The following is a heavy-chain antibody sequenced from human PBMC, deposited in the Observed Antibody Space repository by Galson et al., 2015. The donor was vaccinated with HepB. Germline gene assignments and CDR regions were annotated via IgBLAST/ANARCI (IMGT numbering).Heavy chain of an antibody. CDR1: GFTFSTYA. CDR2: ISYDGSDK. D-gene: IGHD1-20*01. CDR3: ARPNQHNWIYFDH. Sequence: SLRLSCAASGFTFSTYAIHWVRQAPGKGLEWMTVISYDGSDKYYADSVKGRFTISRDNSKNTLYLQINSLRAEDTAVYYCARPNQHNWIYFDHWGQGTLVTVSS. V-gene: IGHV3-30*04. J-gene: IGHJ4*02.